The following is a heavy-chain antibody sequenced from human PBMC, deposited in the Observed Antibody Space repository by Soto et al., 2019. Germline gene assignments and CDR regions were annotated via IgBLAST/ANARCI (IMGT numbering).Heavy chain of an antibody. Sequence: ASVKVSCKASGYTFTSYAMHWVRQAPGQRLEWMGWINAGNGNTKYSQKFQGRVTFTRDRSASTVYMEVSSLRSEDTAVYYCARAAYYYESSGYYPGDYWGQGTLVTVSS. CDR1: GYTFTSYA. J-gene: IGHJ4*02. CDR2: INAGNGNT. CDR3: ARAAYYYESSGYYPGDY. V-gene: IGHV1-3*01. D-gene: IGHD3-22*01.